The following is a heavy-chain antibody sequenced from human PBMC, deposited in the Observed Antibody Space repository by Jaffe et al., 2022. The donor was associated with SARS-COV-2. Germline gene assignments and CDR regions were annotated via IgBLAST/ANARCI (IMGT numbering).Heavy chain of an antibody. CDR3: ARGVLVFGGVTGSFDL. CDR2: ISSSSETI. D-gene: IGHD3-16*01. Sequence: EVQLVESGGHLVQPGGSLRLSCAASGFSFNSHSMNWVRQTPGKGLEWISYISSSSETIYYADSVRGRFTISRDNVTKSLYLQMNNLRGEDTAVYYCARGVLVFGGVTGSFDLWGQGTPVTVSS. V-gene: IGHV3-48*01. J-gene: IGHJ4*02. CDR1: GFSFNSHS.